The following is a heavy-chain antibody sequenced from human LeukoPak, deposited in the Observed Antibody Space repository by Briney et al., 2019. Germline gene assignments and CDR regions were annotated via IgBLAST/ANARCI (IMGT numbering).Heavy chain of an antibody. J-gene: IGHJ4*02. CDR2: IYPGDSDK. V-gene: IGHV5-51*01. CDR3: ARPRVNWNDGRTTYYFDY. Sequence: GESLKISCKGSGYRFTTYWIGWVRQMPGKGLEWMGIIYPGDSDKTYSPSFQGQVTMSVDKSLNTAYLQWRSLKASDTAIYYCARPRVNWNDGRTTYYFDYWGQGTLVTVSS. D-gene: IGHD1-20*01. CDR1: GYRFTTYW.